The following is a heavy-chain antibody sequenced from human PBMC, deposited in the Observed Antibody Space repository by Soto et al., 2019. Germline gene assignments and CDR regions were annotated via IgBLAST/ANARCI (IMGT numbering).Heavy chain of an antibody. V-gene: IGHV3-9*01. CDR3: AKDLGGGYSRYYYYGRDV. Sequence: PGGSVRLSCAASGFTFDDYAMHWVRQAPGKGLEWDSGISWNSGSIGYADSVKGRFTISRDNAKNSLYMQMNSLRAEDTALYYCAKDLGGGYSRYYYYGRDVWGQRTTVTVSS. D-gene: IGHD5-18*01. CDR1: GFTFDDYA. J-gene: IGHJ6*02. CDR2: ISWNSGSI.